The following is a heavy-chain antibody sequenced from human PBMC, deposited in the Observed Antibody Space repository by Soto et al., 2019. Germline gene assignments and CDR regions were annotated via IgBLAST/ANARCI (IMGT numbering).Heavy chain of an antibody. Sequence: SETLSLTCTVSCGSISSSSYYWGWIRQPPGKGLEWIGSIYYSGSTYYNPSLKSRVTISVDTSKNQFSLRLSSVTAADTAVYYCARLRGYSYGYADYYYYYGMDVWGQGTTVTVSS. V-gene: IGHV4-39*07. D-gene: IGHD5-18*01. J-gene: IGHJ6*02. CDR3: ARLRGYSYGYADYYYYYGMDV. CDR2: IYYSGST. CDR1: CGSISSSSYY.